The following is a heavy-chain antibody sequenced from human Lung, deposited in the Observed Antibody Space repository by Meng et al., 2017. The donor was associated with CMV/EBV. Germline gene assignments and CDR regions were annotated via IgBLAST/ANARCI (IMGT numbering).Heavy chain of an antibody. D-gene: IGHD3-16*01. CDR2: IKQDGSEK. CDR1: GFTLSRYW. J-gene: IGHJ5*02. CDR3: AKGGIVWSGWFDP. Sequence: SXVGSGFTLSRYWMNWVRQAPGKGLEWVATIKQDGSEKNYVDSVKGRFTISRDNAKNSLYLQMKSLSAEDTAVYYCAKGGIVWSGWFDPWCQGTQVTVSS. V-gene: IGHV3-7*01.